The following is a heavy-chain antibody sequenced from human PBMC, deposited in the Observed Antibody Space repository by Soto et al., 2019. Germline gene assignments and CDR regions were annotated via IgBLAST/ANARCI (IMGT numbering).Heavy chain of an antibody. J-gene: IGHJ4*02. Sequence: QVQLVESGGGVVQPGRSLRLSCAVSGLIFSNYGMHWVRQAPGKGLEWVAIIWHDGTNKDYADSVKGRFTISRDNSNNTLYLQMNSLRGEDTDVYYCARDCYCRGGGCYLENWGQGTLVTVSS. V-gene: IGHV3-33*01. CDR3: ARDCYCRGGGCYLEN. CDR2: IWHDGTNK. D-gene: IGHD2-21*01. CDR1: GLIFSNYG.